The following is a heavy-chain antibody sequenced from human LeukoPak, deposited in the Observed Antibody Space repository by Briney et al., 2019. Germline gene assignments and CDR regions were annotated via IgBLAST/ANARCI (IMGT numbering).Heavy chain of an antibody. D-gene: IGHD3-10*01. CDR2: ISGSGGST. V-gene: IGHV3-23*01. Sequence: GGSLRLSCAASGFSFGSYSMNWVRQAPGKGLEWVSAISGSGGSTYYADSVKGRFTISRDNSKNTLYLQMNSLRAEDTAVYYCARVTYGSGTYGAFDYWGQGTLVTVSS. J-gene: IGHJ4*02. CDR1: GFSFGSYS. CDR3: ARVTYGSGTYGAFDY.